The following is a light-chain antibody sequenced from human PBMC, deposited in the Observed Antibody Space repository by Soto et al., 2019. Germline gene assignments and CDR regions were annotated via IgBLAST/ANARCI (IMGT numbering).Light chain of an antibody. CDR3: QPYGSSRT. J-gene: IGKJ1*01. CDR1: QSVRSSY. CDR2: CAS. V-gene: IGKV3-20*01. Sequence: EIVLTQSPGTLSLSPGERATLSCRASQSVRSSYLAWYQQKPGQAPRLLIYCASSRATGIPDRLSGSGSGTDFTLTIGRLEPEDSAVYYCQPYGSSRTVGQGTKVDIK.